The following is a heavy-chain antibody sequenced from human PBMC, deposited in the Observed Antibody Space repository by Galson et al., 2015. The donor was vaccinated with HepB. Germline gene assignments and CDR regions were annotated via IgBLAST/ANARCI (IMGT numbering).Heavy chain of an antibody. CDR2: TYYRSKWYN. CDR1: GDSVSSNSAA. D-gene: IGHD2-15*01. Sequence: CAISGDSVSSNSAAWNWIRQSPSRGLEWLGRTYYRSKWYNDYAVSVKSRITINPDTSKNQFSLQLNSVTPEDTAVYYCARGRVGYCGGGSCSPWFDPWGQGTLVTVSS. J-gene: IGHJ5*02. V-gene: IGHV6-1*01. CDR3: ARGRVGYCGGGSCSPWFDP.